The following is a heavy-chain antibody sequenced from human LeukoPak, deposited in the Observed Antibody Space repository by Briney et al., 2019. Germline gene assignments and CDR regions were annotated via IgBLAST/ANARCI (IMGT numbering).Heavy chain of an antibody. Sequence: SETLSLTCTVSGFSISSDYYWGWIRQPPGKGLEWLGSVSHSGITFYNSSLNSRVTISVDTSNNQFSLKVNSVTAADTAVYYCARLVIPWGQGILVTVSS. D-gene: IGHD3-10*01. CDR3: ARLVIP. V-gene: IGHV4-38-2*02. CDR2: VSHSGIT. CDR1: GFSISSDYY. J-gene: IGHJ5*02.